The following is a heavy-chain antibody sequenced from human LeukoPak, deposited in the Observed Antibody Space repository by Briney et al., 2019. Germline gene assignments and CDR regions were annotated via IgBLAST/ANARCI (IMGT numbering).Heavy chain of an antibody. CDR3: AKSGYNRFDY. D-gene: IGHD5-24*01. Sequence: GGSLRLSCAASGFTLSSYVMHWVRQAPGKGLEWVAVISYDGSNKYYADSVKGRFTISRDNSKNTLYLQMNSLRAGDTAVYYCAKSGYNRFDYWGQGTLVTVSS. CDR2: ISYDGSNK. V-gene: IGHV3-30*04. CDR1: GFTLSSYV. J-gene: IGHJ4*02.